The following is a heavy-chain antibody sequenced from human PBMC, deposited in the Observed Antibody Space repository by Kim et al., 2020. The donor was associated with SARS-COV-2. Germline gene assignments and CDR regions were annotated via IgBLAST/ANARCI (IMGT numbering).Heavy chain of an antibody. CDR1: GGTFSSYA. D-gene: IGHD2-2*01. CDR3: ARVKNVGYCSSTSCYLRSPWFDP. V-gene: IGHV1-69*13. J-gene: IGHJ5*02. CDR2: IIPIFGTA. Sequence: SVKVSCKASGGTFSSYAISWVRQAPGQGLEWMGGIIPIFGTANYAQKFQGRVTITADESTSTAYMELSSLRSEDTAVYYCARVKNVGYCSSTSCYLRSPWFDPWGQGTLVTVSS.